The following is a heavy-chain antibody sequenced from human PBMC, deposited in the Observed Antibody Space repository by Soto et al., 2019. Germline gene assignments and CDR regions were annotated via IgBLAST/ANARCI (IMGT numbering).Heavy chain of an antibody. V-gene: IGHV3-11*01. CDR1: GFTFSDYY. CDR2: IDSSGSII. J-gene: IGHJ4*02. Sequence: GGSLRLSCAASGFTFSDYYMSWIRRAPGKGLEWVSFIDSSGSIIYYADSVKGRFTISRDNAKNSLYLQMNSLRAEDTAVYYCARDLGYYASSGYFDYWGQGTLVTVSS. CDR3: ARDLGYYASSGYFDY. D-gene: IGHD3-22*01.